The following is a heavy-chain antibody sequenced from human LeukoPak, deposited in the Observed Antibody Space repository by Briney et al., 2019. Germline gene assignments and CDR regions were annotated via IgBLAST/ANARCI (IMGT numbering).Heavy chain of an antibody. J-gene: IGHJ4*02. CDR2: IGIDSGNT. CDR1: GFTFSDYS. D-gene: IGHD5-24*01. Sequence: GGALRLSCAASGFTFSDYSMNWVRQAPGKGLEWISYIGIDSGNTNYADSVKGRFTISGDKAKNSLYLQMNSLRVEDTAVYYCARDYKYAFDNWGQGTLVTVSS. CDR3: ARDYKYAFDN. V-gene: IGHV3-48*01.